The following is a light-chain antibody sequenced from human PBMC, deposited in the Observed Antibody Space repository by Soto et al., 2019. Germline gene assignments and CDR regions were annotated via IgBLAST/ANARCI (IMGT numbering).Light chain of an antibody. Sequence: DIQMTQSPSSLSASVGDRVTITCRASQGISNNLPWYHQKQGKVPNLLIYAASTLQSGVPPRFSGSGSGTDFNLTISSLQPEDVATYYCQKYNSAPRAFGQGTKVEIK. CDR2: AAS. J-gene: IGKJ1*01. CDR1: QGISNN. V-gene: IGKV1-27*01. CDR3: QKYNSAPRA.